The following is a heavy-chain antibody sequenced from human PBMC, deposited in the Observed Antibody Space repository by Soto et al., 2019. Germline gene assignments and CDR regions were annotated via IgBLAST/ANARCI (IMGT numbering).Heavy chain of an antibody. J-gene: IGHJ5*02. CDR1: GDSISNSRFY. V-gene: IGHV4-39*01. D-gene: IGHD3-22*01. CDR3: ARDYFDSSDYTTNWFDP. CDR2: IYHTGNA. Sequence: PSETLSLTCSVSGDSISNSRFYWAWNRQPPGEGLEWIGSIYHTGNAYYNPSLKSRVTIFVDTSKNQFSLKLTSVTAADTALYYCARDYFDSSDYTTNWFDPWGQGTLVT.